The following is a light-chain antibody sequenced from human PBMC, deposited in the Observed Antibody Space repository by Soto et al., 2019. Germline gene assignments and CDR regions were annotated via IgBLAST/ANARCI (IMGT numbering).Light chain of an antibody. CDR1: NIGTKN. Sequence: SDALTQPLSVSVALGQTARITCGGNNIGTKNVHLYQQRPLQAPVLVSYRDNNRPSGIPERFSGSNSGNTATLTISRAQAGDEADYYCQVWDSSTGVFGTGTKVTVL. J-gene: IGLJ1*01. V-gene: IGLV3-9*01. CDR3: QVWDSSTGV. CDR2: RDN.